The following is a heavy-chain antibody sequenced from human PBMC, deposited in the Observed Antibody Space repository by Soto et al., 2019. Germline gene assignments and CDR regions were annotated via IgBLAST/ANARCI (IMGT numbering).Heavy chain of an antibody. CDR2: IYYSGST. J-gene: IGHJ4*02. CDR3: ARIGDYYYSSGYYYTAY. CDR1: GGSISSGGYY. V-gene: IGHV4-31*03. Sequence: SETLSLTCTVSGGSISSGGYYWSWIRQHPGKGLEWIGYIYYSGSTYYNPSLKSRVTISVDTSKNQFSLKLSSVTAADTAVYYCARIGDYYYSSGYYYTAYWGQGTLVTVSS. D-gene: IGHD3-22*01.